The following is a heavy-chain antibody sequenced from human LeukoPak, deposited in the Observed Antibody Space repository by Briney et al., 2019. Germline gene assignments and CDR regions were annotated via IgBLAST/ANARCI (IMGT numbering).Heavy chain of an antibody. Sequence: ASVKVSCKASGYTFSSYAISWVRQAPGQGLEWMGGIIPIFGTANYAQKFQGRVTITADESTSAAYMELSSLRSEDTAVYYCARDATYQLLYAYYWGQGTLVTVSS. J-gene: IGHJ4*02. CDR3: ARDATYQLLYAYY. V-gene: IGHV1-69*13. CDR2: IIPIFGTA. D-gene: IGHD2-2*02. CDR1: GYTFSSYA.